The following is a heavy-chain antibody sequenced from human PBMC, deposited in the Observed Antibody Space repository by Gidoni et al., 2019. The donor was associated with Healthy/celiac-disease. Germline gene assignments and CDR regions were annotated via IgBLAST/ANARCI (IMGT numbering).Heavy chain of an antibody. CDR2: INPNSGGT. Sequence: QVQLVPSGAEEKKPGASVKVCCKASGYTFTGYDMHWVRQAPGQGLEWMGWINPNSGGTNYAQKFQGRVTMTRDTSISTAYMELSRLRSDDTAVYYCARDVGAPLLTLFDPWGQGTLVTVSS. CDR1: GYTFTGYD. J-gene: IGHJ5*02. CDR3: ARDVGAPLLTLFDP. D-gene: IGHD3-16*01. V-gene: IGHV1-2*02.